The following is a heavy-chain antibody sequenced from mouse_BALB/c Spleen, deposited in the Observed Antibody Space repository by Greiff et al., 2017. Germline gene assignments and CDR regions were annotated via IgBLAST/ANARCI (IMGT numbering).Heavy chain of an antibody. CDR2: IDPENGDT. CDR1: GFNIKDYY. J-gene: IGHJ2*01. CDR3: NAWGGNYFPFDY. D-gene: IGHD2-1*01. V-gene: IGHV14-4*02. Sequence: VQLQQSGAELVRSGASVKLSCTASGFNIKDYYMHWVKQRPEQGLEWIGWIDPENGDTEYAPKFQGKATMTADTSSNTAYLHLSSLTSDDTAVYYCNAWGGNYFPFDYWGQGTTLTVSS.